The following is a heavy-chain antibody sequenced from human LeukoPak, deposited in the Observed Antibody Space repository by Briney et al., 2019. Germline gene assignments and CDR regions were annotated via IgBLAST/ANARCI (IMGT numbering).Heavy chain of an antibody. Sequence: GGSLRLSCAASGFTFSRNAMSWVRQAPGKGLEGVSGISGSGGTTYYADSVKGRFTISRDNSKNTLYLQMNSLRAEDTAVYYCAKHSGSYTDYGFDYWGQGTLVTVSS. CDR2: ISGSGGTT. CDR1: GFTFSRNA. D-gene: IGHD3-10*01. V-gene: IGHV3-23*01. J-gene: IGHJ4*02. CDR3: AKHSGSYTDYGFDY.